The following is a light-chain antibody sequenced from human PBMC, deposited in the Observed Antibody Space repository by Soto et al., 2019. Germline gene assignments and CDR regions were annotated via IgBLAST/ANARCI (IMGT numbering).Light chain of an antibody. V-gene: IGKV1-5*03. CDR3: QQYNSYSRA. J-gene: IGKJ1*01. Sequence: DIHMTQSPSTLSASVGDRVTITCRASQSISSWLAWYQQKPGTAPQLLTYKASSLESGVPSRFSGSGSGTEFTLTISSLQPDDFATYYCQQYNSYSRAFGQGTKVEIK. CDR1: QSISSW. CDR2: KAS.